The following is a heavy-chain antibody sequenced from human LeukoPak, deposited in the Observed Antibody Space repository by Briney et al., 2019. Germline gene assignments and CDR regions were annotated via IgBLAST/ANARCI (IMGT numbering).Heavy chain of an antibody. J-gene: IGHJ6*03. CDR1: GYTFTGYY. D-gene: IGHD6-13*01. Sequence: RASVKVSCKASGYTFTGYYMHWVRQAPGQGLEWMGWINPNSGGTNYAQKFQGRVTMTRDTSISTAYMELSRLRSDDTAVYYCARVGDSSSWHPLRYYYYYMDVWGKGTTVTISS. CDR2: INPNSGGT. V-gene: IGHV1-2*02. CDR3: ARVGDSSSWHPLRYYYYYMDV.